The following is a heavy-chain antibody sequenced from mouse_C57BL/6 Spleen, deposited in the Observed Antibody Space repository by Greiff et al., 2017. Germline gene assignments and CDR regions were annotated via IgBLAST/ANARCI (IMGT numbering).Heavy chain of an antibody. Sequence: QVQLQQSGPELVKPGASVKISCKASGYAFSSSWMNWVKQRPGKGLEWIGRIYPGDGDTNYNGKFKGKATLTADKSSSTAYMQLSSLTSEDSAVYCCASGMGCFAYWGQGTLVTVSA. CDR3: ASGMGCFAY. CDR1: GYAFSSSW. V-gene: IGHV1-82*01. J-gene: IGHJ3*01. CDR2: IYPGDGDT.